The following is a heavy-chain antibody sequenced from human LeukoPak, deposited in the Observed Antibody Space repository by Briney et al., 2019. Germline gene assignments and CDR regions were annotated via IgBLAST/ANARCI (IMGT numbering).Heavy chain of an antibody. CDR3: ARDLGFDP. J-gene: IGHJ5*02. V-gene: IGHV3-23*01. D-gene: IGHD3-16*01. Sequence: GGSLRLSCAASGFTFSTSAMSWVRQAPGKGLEWVSAISGSGDKTYYADSVKGRFTVSRDNSKNTLYLQMNSLRAEDTAVYYCARDLGFDPWGQGTLVTVSS. CDR2: ISGSGDKT. CDR1: GFTFSTSA.